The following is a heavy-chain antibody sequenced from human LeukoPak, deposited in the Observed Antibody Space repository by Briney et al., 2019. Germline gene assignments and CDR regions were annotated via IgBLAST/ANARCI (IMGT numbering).Heavy chain of an antibody. D-gene: IGHD5-12*01. Sequence: SETLSLTCTVSGDSLSSYYWSWIRQPPGKGLEWIGYISYSGSTNYNPSLKSRVTISVDTSKNQFSLKLSSVTAADTAVYYCASYSGYDRFDYWGQGTLVTVSS. V-gene: IGHV4-59*08. CDR2: ISYSGST. CDR3: ASYSGYDRFDY. CDR1: GDSLSSYY. J-gene: IGHJ4*02.